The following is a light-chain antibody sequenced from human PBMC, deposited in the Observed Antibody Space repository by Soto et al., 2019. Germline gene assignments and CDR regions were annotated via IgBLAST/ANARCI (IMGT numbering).Light chain of an antibody. CDR3: QQYNNWPLT. J-gene: IGKJ4*01. Sequence: EIVLTQSPATLSLSPGERATLSCRASQSVSSNHLAWYQQKPGQAPRLLIYRASTRATGVPARFSGSGSGTEFTLTISSLQSEDFAVYYCQQYNNWPLTFGGGTKVDIK. CDR1: QSVSSN. V-gene: IGKV3-15*01. CDR2: RAS.